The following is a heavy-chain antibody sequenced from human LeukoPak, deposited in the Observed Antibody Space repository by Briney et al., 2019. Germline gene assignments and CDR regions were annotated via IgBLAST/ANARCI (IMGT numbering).Heavy chain of an antibody. CDR2: VKRKIDGETT. J-gene: IGHJ4*02. CDR3: TTGSAAY. CDR1: GFTFSNAW. Sequence: TGGSLRLSCAASGFTFSNAWMTWVRQAPGKGLEWVGRVKRKIDGETTDYAAAVKGRFAISRDDSKNTVYLQMNSLKTEDTALYYCTTGSAAYWGQGTLVTVSS. D-gene: IGHD6-6*01. V-gene: IGHV3-15*01.